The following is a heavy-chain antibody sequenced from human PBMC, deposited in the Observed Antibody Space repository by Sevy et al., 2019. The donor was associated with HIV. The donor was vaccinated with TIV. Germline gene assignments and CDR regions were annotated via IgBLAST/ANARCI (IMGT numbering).Heavy chain of an antibody. CDR2: ICFGGGTI. Sequence: GGSLRLSCTASGFTFSVYTMTWVRQAPGKGLEWVSTICFGGGTIHYADSVMGRFTISRDNSKNTLYLQMNSLRVDDTAVYYCVIEGCTQPHDYWGQGTLVTVSS. CDR3: VIEGCTQPHDY. V-gene: IGHV3-23*01. CDR1: GFTFSVYT. D-gene: IGHD2-8*01. J-gene: IGHJ4*02.